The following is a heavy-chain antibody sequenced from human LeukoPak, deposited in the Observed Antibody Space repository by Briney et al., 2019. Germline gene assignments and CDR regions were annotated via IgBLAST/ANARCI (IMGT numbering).Heavy chain of an antibody. D-gene: IGHD1-26*01. V-gene: IGHV4-59*01. CDR1: GDSMSNYY. CDR3: ARDKRGSYADY. Sequence: SETLSLTCTVSGDSMSNYYWGWIRQPPGKGLEWIGYIYYSGSTSYNPSLTGRATISVDTSNNQFSLMLSSVTAADTAVYYCARDKRGSYADYWGQGTLVTVSS. CDR2: IYYSGST. J-gene: IGHJ4*02.